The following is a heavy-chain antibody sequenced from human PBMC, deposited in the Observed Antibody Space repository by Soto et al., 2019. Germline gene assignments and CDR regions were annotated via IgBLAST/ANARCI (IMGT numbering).Heavy chain of an antibody. D-gene: IGHD3-9*01. V-gene: IGHV4-31*03. J-gene: IGHJ4*02. CDR3: AGPLTTLTGYPSY. Sequence: QVQLQESGPGLVKPSQTLSLICSVSGGSVSGGSYYWNWIRQRPGKGLEWIGYIYFSGTTYYNPPINRRXXISLGRSKTQFFLNWPSVTAADTAVYYCAGPLTTLTGYPSYWGPGTLVTVSS. CDR2: IYFSGTT. CDR1: GGSVSGGSYY.